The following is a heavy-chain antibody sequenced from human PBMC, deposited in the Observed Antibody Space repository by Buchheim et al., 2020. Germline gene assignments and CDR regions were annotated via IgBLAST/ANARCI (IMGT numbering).Heavy chain of an antibody. CDR3: ARGGCSGSNCYRYNWFDP. J-gene: IGHJ5*02. CDR1: GYTFMDYY. D-gene: IGHD2-15*01. CDR2: INPKSGGT. V-gene: IGHV1-2*04. Sequence: QVQLVQSEAEMKKPGASVKVSCKASGYTFMDYYMHWVRQAPGQGPEWMGWINPKSGGTFLARTFQGSVSMTWDTSINTAYMELSRLRSADTAVYYCARGGCSGSNCYRYNWFDPWGQGTL.